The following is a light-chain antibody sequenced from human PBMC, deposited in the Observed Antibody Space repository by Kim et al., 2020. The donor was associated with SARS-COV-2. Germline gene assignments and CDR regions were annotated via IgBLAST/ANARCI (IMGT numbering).Light chain of an antibody. V-gene: IGKV1D-16*01. CDR3: QRYSTYPYT. CDR2: STS. J-gene: IGKJ4*01. CDR1: QYINTW. Sequence: DIQMTQSPSSLSASVGDRVNITCRGSQYINTWLAWYQQKPDKAPKPLIYSTSNLQRGVPSRFSGSGSGADFTLTISCLQPEDFATYYCQRYSTYPYTFGGGTKVDIK.